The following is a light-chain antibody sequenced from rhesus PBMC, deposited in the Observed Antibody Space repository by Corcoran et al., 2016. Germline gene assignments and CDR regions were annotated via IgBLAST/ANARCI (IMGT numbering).Light chain of an antibody. Sequence: EIVLTQSPATLSLSPGERAALSCRASQSVSSNLAWYQQKPGQFPRLLIYSASNRATGIPDRFSGSGSGTDFSRTISSLEPEDVGVYYCQQYNDWIFTFGPGTKVDIK. V-gene: IGKV3-35*01. CDR1: QSVSSN. CDR3: QQYNDWIFT. CDR2: SAS. J-gene: IGKJ3*01.